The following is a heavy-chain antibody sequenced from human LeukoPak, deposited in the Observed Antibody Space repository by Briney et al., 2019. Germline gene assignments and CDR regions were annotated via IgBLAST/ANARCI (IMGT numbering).Heavy chain of an antibody. CDR2: IYSGGSS. CDR3: AKDAHPYSSSWYYFDY. Sequence: GGSLRLSCAASGFTVSSNYMSWVRQTPEKGLEWVSIIYSGGSSYYADSVKGRFTISRDNSKNTLYLQMNSLRAEDTAVYYCAKDAHPYSSSWYYFDYWGQGTLVTVSS. J-gene: IGHJ4*02. D-gene: IGHD6-13*01. V-gene: IGHV3-66*02. CDR1: GFTVSSNY.